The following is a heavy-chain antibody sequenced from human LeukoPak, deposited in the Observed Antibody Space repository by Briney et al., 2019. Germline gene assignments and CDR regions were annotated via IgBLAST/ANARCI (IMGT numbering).Heavy chain of an antibody. CDR3: ARDLVVVPAATPQFDY. Sequence: ASVKVSCKASGYTFTSYYMHWVRQAPGQGLEWMGIINPSGGSTSYAQKFQGRVTMTRDTSTSTVYMELSSLRSEDTAVYYCARDLVVVPAATPQFDYWGQGTLVIVSS. D-gene: IGHD2-2*01. CDR2: INPSGGST. V-gene: IGHV1-46*01. CDR1: GYTFTSYY. J-gene: IGHJ4*02.